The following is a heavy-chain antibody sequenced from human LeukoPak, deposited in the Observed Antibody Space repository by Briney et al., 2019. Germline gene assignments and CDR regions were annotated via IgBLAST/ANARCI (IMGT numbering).Heavy chain of an antibody. CDR3: AREGDILTGYYEVVFDY. CDR2: INPSGGST. V-gene: IGHV1-46*02. Sequence: ASVKVSCKASGYTFNNHYMYWVRQAPGQGLEWMGVINPSGGSTSYAQKFQGRVTMTRDTSTSTVYMELSSLRSEDTAVYYCAREGDILTGYYEVVFDYWGQGTLVTVSS. CDR1: GYTFNNHY. D-gene: IGHD3-9*01. J-gene: IGHJ4*02.